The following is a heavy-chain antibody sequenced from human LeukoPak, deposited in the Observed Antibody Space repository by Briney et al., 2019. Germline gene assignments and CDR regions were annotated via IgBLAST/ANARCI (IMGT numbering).Heavy chain of an antibody. CDR3: ARGGYYYGSGRLDY. CDR2: IYYSGST. V-gene: IGHV4-59*01. D-gene: IGHD3-10*01. Sequence: SETLSLTCTVSGGSISSYYWSWIRQPPGKGLEWIGYIYYSGSTNYNPSLKSRVTISVDTSKNQFSLKLSSVTAADTAVYYCARGGYYYGSGRLDYWGQGTLVTVSS. J-gene: IGHJ4*02. CDR1: GGSISSYY.